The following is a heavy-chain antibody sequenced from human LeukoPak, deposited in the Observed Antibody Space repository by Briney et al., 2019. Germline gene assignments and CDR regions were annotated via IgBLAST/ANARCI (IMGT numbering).Heavy chain of an antibody. CDR1: GFSFTRYA. D-gene: IGHD3-3*01. CDR3: AKGAYDFLEIAYFDY. Sequence: GGSLRLSCAASGFSFTRYAMNWVRQAPGKGLEWVAVVIGSSGATDYADSVKGRFTISRDNSKNTLFLQMNSLRAEDTAIYYCAKGAYDFLEIAYFDYWGQGALVTVSS. CDR2: VIGSSGAT. V-gene: IGHV3-23*01. J-gene: IGHJ4*02.